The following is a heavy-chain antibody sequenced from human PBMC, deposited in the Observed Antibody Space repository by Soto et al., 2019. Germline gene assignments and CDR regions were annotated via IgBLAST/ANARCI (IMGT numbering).Heavy chain of an antibody. CDR3: AGSIAVAGTSTGAFDI. J-gene: IGHJ3*02. CDR2: IYYSGST. D-gene: IGHD6-19*01. V-gene: IGHV4-59*08. CDR1: GGSISSYY. Sequence: SETLSLTCTVSGGSISSYYWSWIRQPPGKGLEWIGYIYYSGSTNYNPSLKSRVTISVDTSKNQFSLKLSSVTAADTAVYYCAGSIAVAGTSTGAFDIWGQGTMVTVSS.